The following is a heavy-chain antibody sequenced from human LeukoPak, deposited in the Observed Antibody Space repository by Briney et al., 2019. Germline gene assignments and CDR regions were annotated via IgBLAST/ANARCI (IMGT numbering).Heavy chain of an antibody. Sequence: SVKVSCKASGGTFSSYAISWVRQAPGQGLEWMGGIIPIFGTANYAQKFQGRVTITADESTSTAYMELSSLRSEGTAVYYCARDTGLSGSYYNWGQGTLVTVSS. CDR3: ARDTGLSGSYYN. D-gene: IGHD3-10*01. CDR1: GGTFSSYA. CDR2: IIPIFGTA. J-gene: IGHJ4*02. V-gene: IGHV1-69*13.